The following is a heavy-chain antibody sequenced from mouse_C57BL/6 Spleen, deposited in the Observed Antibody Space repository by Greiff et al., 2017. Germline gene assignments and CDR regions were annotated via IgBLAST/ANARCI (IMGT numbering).Heavy chain of an antibody. D-gene: IGHD2-4*01. CDR2: IYYSGTI. CDR3: AREYYDPDSDVYWYFDV. J-gene: IGHJ1*03. CDR1: GISITTGNYR. Sequence: EVQGVESGPGLVKPSQTVFLTCTVTGISITTGNYRWSWIRQFPGNKLEWIGYIYYSGTITYNPSLTSRTTITRDTPKNQFFLEMNSLTAEDTATYYCAREYYDPDSDVYWYFDVWGTGPTVTVSS. V-gene: IGHV3-5*01.